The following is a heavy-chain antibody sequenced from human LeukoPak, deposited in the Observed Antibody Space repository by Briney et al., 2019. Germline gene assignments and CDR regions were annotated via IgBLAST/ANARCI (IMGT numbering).Heavy chain of an antibody. CDR2: IYYDGSNK. CDR3: TREEVRAPLDN. V-gene: IGHV3-33*01. J-gene: IGHJ4*02. Sequence: GGSLRLSCAASGFTFSTYGMHWVRQAPGKGLEWVALIYYDGSNKYYADPVKGRFTVSRDNSKNTLYLQMNILRAEDTGVYYCTREEVRAPLDNWGKGTLVTVSS. D-gene: IGHD3-10*01. CDR1: GFTFSTYG.